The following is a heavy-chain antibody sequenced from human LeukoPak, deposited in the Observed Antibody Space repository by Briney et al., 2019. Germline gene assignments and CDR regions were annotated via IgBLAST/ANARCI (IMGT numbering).Heavy chain of an antibody. J-gene: IGHJ6*02. CDR3: ARDSWGSQYYYYYYGMDV. V-gene: IGHV3-48*04. Sequence: TGGSLRLSCAASGFTFSSYSMNWVRQAPGKGLEWVSYISSSSSTIYYADSVKGRFTISRDNAKNSLYLQMNSLRAEDTAVYYCARDSWGSQYYYYYYGMDVWGQGTTVTVSS. CDR2: ISSSSSTI. CDR1: GFTFSSYS. D-gene: IGHD7-27*01.